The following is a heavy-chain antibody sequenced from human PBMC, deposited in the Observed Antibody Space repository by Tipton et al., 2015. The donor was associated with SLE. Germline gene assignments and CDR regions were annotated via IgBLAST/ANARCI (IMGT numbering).Heavy chain of an antibody. CDR2: IYYSGST. Sequence: TLSLTCTVSGGSISSHYWSWIRQPPGKGLEWIGYIYYSGSTYYNPSLKSRVTISVDTSKNQFSLKLSSVTAADTAVYYCARGSDFWSGSPEDWFDPWGQGTLVTVSS. J-gene: IGHJ5*02. CDR3: ARGSDFWSGSPEDWFDP. D-gene: IGHD3-3*01. CDR1: GGSISSHY. V-gene: IGHV4-59*08.